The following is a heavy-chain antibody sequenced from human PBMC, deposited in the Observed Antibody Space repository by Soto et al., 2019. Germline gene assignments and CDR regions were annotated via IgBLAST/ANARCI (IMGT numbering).Heavy chain of an antibody. Sequence: QVQLVQSGAEVTKPGSSVKVSCKASGGTFSSYASSWGRQAPGQGLEWMGGIIPIFGTANYAQKFQGRVTITEDASTSTSHMKLSRLRSEDTAVYYCAKNPENYYYVMDVWGQGTTVTVSS. CDR1: GGTFSSYA. J-gene: IGHJ6*02. CDR2: IIPIFGTA. CDR3: AKNPENYYYVMDV. V-gene: IGHV1-69*12.